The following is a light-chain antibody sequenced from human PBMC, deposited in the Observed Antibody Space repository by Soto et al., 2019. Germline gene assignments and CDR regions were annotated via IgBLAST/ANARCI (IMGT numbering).Light chain of an antibody. CDR3: VLYLGSAVWV. V-gene: IGLV8-61*01. J-gene: IGLJ3*02. CDR2: STN. CDR1: SGSVSTSNY. Sequence: QAVVTQEPSFSVSPGRTVTLTCGLSSGSVSTSNYPTWYQQTPGQAPPTLIYSTNTRASGVPDRFSGSILVSKAALTITGDKSDDEADYYCVLYLGSAVWVFGGGTKLTVL.